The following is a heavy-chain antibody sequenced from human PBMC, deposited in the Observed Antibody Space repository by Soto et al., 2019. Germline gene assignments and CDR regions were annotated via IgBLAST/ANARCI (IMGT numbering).Heavy chain of an antibody. J-gene: IGHJ6*02. CDR1: GYTFTSYG. V-gene: IGHV1-18*01. CDR3: ARLRLEKREYYYYGMDV. Sequence: GASVKVSCKASGYTFTSYGISWVRQAPGQGLERMGWISAYNGNTNYAQKLQGRVTMTTDTSTSTAYMELRSLRSDDTAVYYCARLRLEKREYYYYGMDVWGQGTTVTVS. D-gene: IGHD3-16*01. CDR2: ISAYNGNT.